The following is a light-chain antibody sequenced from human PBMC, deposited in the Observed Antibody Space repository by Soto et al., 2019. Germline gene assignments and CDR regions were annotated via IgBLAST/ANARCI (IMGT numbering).Light chain of an antibody. V-gene: IGKV3-11*01. Sequence: EIVLTQSPATLSLSPGERATLSCRASQSIGLAIAWYQQKPGQAPRLLIYGASTRATGIPARFSGSGSGTDFTLTISSLEPEDFAVYYCQQRSNWPITFGQGTRLEIK. CDR1: QSIGLA. J-gene: IGKJ5*01. CDR3: QQRSNWPIT. CDR2: GAS.